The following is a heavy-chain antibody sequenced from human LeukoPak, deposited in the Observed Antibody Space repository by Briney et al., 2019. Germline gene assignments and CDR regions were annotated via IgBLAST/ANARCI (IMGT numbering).Heavy chain of an antibody. CDR2: INPNSGGT. CDR1: GYTFTGYY. J-gene: IGHJ3*02. V-gene: IGHV1-2*02. Sequence: ASVKVSCKASGYTFTGYYMHWVRQAPGQGLEWMGWINPNSGGTNYAQKFQGRVTMTRDTSISTAYMELSRLRSDDTAVYYCARSYYDSSGYYPRPTPYDAFDIWGQGTMVTVSS. D-gene: IGHD3-22*01. CDR3: ARSYYDSSGYYPRPTPYDAFDI.